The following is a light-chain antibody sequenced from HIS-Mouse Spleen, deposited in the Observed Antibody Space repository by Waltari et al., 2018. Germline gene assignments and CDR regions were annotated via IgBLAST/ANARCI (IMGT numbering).Light chain of an antibody. Sequence: QSALTQPPSASGSPGPSVTISCTGTSSDVGGYTYVSWYQQHPGKAPKLMIYEVSKRPSGVPDRFSGSKSGNTASLTVSGLQAEDEAEYYCSSYAGSNNFVVFGGGTKLTVL. J-gene: IGLJ2*01. V-gene: IGLV2-8*01. CDR3: SSYAGSNNFVV. CDR2: EVS. CDR1: SSDVGGYTY.